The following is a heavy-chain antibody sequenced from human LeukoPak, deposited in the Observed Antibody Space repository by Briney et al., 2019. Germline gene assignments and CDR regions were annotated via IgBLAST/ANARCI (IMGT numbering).Heavy chain of an antibody. CDR3: AGDYYDSSGYYSY. V-gene: IGHV3-21*01. CDR1: GFTFSTYW. CDR2: ISSSSSYI. Sequence: GGSLRLSCSASGFTFSTYWMSWVRQAPGKGLKWVSSISSSSSYIYYADSVKGRFTISRDNAKNSLYLQMNSLRAEDTAVYYCAGDYYDSSGYYSYWGQGTLVTVSS. D-gene: IGHD3-22*01. J-gene: IGHJ4*02.